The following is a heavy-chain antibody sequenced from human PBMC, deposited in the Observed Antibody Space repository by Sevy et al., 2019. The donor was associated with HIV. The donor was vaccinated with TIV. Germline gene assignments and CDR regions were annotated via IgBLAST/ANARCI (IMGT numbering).Heavy chain of an antibody. CDR2: IGYDGSDK. CDR1: GFTFRNYG. J-gene: IGHJ6*02. CDR3: AKERGGSYIPYFYGTDV. V-gene: IGHV3-30*18. Sequence: GGSLRLSCIASGFTFRNYGIHWVRQAPGKGLDWVAVIGYDGSDKYYADSVKGRFTISRDNSKNTLFLQMNSLRVEDTAVYYCAKERGGSYIPYFYGTDVWGQGTAVTVSS. D-gene: IGHD1-26*01.